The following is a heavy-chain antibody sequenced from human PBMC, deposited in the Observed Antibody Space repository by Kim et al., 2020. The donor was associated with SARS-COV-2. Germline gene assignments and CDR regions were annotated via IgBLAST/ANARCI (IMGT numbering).Heavy chain of an antibody. J-gene: IGHJ5*02. V-gene: IGHV4-39*07. CDR2: IYYSGST. Sequence: SETLSLTCTVSGGSISSSSYYWGWIRQPPGKGLEWIGSIYYSGSTYYNPSLKSRVTISVDTSKNQFSLKLSSVTAADTAVYYCARAARRGYCTNGVCWWGWDPWGQGTLVTVSS. D-gene: IGHD2-8*01. CDR1: GGSISSSSYY. CDR3: ARAARRGYCTNGVCWWGWDP.